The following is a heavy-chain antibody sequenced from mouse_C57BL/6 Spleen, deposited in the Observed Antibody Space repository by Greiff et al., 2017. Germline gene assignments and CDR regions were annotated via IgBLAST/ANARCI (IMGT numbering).Heavy chain of an antibody. CDR1: GYAFSSYW. J-gene: IGHJ4*01. V-gene: IGHV1-80*01. CDR3: ARTGDQGAMDY. Sequence: VQLQQSGAELVKPGASVKISCKASGYAFSSYWMNWVKQRPGKGLEWIGQIYPGDGDTSYNGKFKGKATLTADKSSSTAYMQLSSLTSEDSAVYFCARTGDQGAMDYWGQGTSVTVSS. CDR2: IYPGDGDT. D-gene: IGHD4-1*01.